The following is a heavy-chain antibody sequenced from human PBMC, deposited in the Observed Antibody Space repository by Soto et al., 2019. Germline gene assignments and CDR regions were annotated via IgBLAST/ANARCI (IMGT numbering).Heavy chain of an antibody. V-gene: IGHV3-48*02. CDR1: GFTFSSYF. CDR2: ISNSGSSI. Sequence: GGSLRLSCAASGFTFSSYFMNWVRQAPGKGLEWISDISNSGSSIYYADSVKGRFTISRDNAKNSLYLQIISLRDDDTAVYYCAKSGLGGWSYFDSWGQGTLVTVSS. J-gene: IGHJ4*02. D-gene: IGHD6-19*01. CDR3: AKSGLGGWSYFDS.